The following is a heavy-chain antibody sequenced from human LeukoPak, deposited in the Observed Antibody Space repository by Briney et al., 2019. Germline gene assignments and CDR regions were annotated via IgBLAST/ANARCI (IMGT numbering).Heavy chain of an antibody. V-gene: IGHV1-2*02. J-gene: IGHJ6*03. CDR3: ASGMGGGYYSTSDYYYYMDV. Sequence: GASVKVSCKASGYTFTGYYMHWVRQAPGQGLEWMGWINPNSGGTNYAQKFQGRGTMTRDTSISTAYMELSRLRSDDTAVYYCASGMGGGYYSTSDYYYYMDVWGKGTTVTVSS. CDR1: GYTFTGYY. D-gene: IGHD3-22*01. CDR2: INPNSGGT.